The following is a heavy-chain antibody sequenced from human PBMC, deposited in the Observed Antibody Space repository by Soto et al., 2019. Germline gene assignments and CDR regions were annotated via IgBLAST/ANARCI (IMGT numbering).Heavy chain of an antibody. V-gene: IGHV3-53*01. CDR1: GFSVSTNY. Sequence: EVQLVESGGGLIQPGGSLRVSCEVAGFSVSTNYMTLVRQAPGKGLEWVSVLYGTGSTYYADSVKGRFTISRDNSKNTVFLQMNNLGVEDTALYYCAREQGWSGYYFDSWGQGTKVTVSS. J-gene: IGHJ4*02. CDR3: AREQGWSGYYFDS. CDR2: LYGTGST. D-gene: IGHD3-10*02.